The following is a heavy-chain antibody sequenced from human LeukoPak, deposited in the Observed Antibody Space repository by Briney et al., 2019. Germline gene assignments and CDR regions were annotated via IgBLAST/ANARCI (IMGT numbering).Heavy chain of an antibody. D-gene: IGHD3-16*02. Sequence: GGSLRLSCAASGFTFNSYSMHWVRQAPGKGLEWVTAISDDETYKFYADSVKGRFTISRDNSKNTLYLQMNSLRAEDTAVYYCARAILNYVWGSYRPRGDREAWGQGTLVTVSS. V-gene: IGHV3-30-3*01. J-gene: IGHJ5*02. CDR1: GFTFNSYS. CDR3: ARAILNYVWGSYRPRGDREA. CDR2: ISDDETYK.